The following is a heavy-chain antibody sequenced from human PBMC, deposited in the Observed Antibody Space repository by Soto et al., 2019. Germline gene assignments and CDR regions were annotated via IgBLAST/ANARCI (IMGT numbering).Heavy chain of an antibody. CDR1: GGSIGTYY. J-gene: IGHJ6*02. Sequence: SETLSLSCTVSGGSIGTYYWSWIRLPPGKGLEWVGHIHYSGSTRYNPSLKSRVTISMDASRKQFSLKLSSVTAADTAVYYCARSRDSTLSLAMDVWGQGTTVTVSS. CDR3: ARSRDSTLSLAMDV. CDR2: IHYSGST. V-gene: IGHV4-59*01. D-gene: IGHD1-1*01.